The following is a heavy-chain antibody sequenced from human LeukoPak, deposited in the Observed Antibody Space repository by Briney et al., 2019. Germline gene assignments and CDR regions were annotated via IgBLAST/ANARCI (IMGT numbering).Heavy chain of an antibody. Sequence: SQTLSLTXTVSGGSISSGDYYWSWIRQPPGKGLEWIGYIYYSGSTYYNPSLKSRVTISVDTSKNQFSLKLSSVTAADTAVYYCAREGPYYYDSSGLDYWGQGTLVTVSS. CDR2: IYYSGST. J-gene: IGHJ4*02. CDR1: GGSISSGDYY. D-gene: IGHD3-22*01. V-gene: IGHV4-30-4*08. CDR3: AREGPYYYDSSGLDY.